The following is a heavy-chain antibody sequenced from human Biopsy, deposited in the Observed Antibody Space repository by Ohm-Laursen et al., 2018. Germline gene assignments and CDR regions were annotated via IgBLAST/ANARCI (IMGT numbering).Heavy chain of an antibody. Sequence: GTLSLTCNVSGGDINNYYWSWIRQPAGMGLEWIGRIYPGGSTNYNPSLKSRVTMSVDTSKKQLSLRLRSVTAADTAMYYCASVVLGPTNDAFDLWGQGTMVAVSS. CDR1: GGDINNYY. D-gene: IGHD3-22*01. V-gene: IGHV4-4*07. CDR2: IYPGGST. CDR3: ASVVLGPTNDAFDL. J-gene: IGHJ3*01.